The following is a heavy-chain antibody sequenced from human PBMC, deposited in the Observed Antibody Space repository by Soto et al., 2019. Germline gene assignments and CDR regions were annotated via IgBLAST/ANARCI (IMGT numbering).Heavy chain of an antibody. CDR2: IIPIFGTA. J-gene: IGHJ6*02. CDR1: GGTFSSYA. CDR3: ARGPTRKDHYYYYDYGMDV. V-gene: IGHV1-69*01. D-gene: IGHD5-12*01. Sequence: QVQLVQSGAEVKKPGSSVKVSCKASGGTFSSYAISWVRQAPGQGLEWMGGIIPIFGTANYAQKFQGRVTITADESTSTAYMELSSLRSEDTAVYYGARGPTRKDHYYYYDYGMDVWGQGTTVTVSS.